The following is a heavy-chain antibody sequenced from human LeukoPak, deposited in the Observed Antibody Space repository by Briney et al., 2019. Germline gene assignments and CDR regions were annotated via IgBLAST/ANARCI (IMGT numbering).Heavy chain of an antibody. V-gene: IGHV4-39*07. J-gene: IGHJ4*02. CDR3: ARATTRSLGVTTTLFDY. Sequence: PSETLSLTCTVSGGSISSSSYYWGWIRQPPGKGLEWIGSIYYSGSTYYNPSLKSRVTISVDTSKNQFSLKLSSVTAADTAVYYCARATTRSLGVTTTLFDYWGQGTLVTVSS. CDR1: GGSISSSSYY. D-gene: IGHD3-22*01. CDR2: IYYSGST.